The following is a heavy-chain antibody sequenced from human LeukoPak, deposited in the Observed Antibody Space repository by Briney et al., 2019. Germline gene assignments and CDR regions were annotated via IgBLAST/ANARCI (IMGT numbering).Heavy chain of an antibody. CDR3: ARDNGSTGFWSGSHYFDY. D-gene: IGHD3-3*01. CDR2: IYTSGST. CDR1: GGSISSYY. Sequence: SETLSLTCTVSGGSISSYYWSWIRQPAGKGLEWIGRIYTSGSTNYNPSLKSRVTMSVDTSKNQFSLKLSSVTAADTAVYYCARDNGSTGFWSGSHYFDYWGQGTLVTVSS. V-gene: IGHV4-4*07. J-gene: IGHJ4*02.